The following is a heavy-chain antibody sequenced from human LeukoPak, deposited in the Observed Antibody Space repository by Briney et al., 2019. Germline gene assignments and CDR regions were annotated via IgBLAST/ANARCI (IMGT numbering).Heavy chain of an antibody. CDR3: ARDLGWGREPGRSFDY. CDR1: GFTFSSYT. J-gene: IGHJ4*02. CDR2: ISSTSSYI. Sequence: GGSLRLSCAAPGFTFSSYTMNWVRQAPGKGLEWVSSISSTSSYIYYADSVKGRFTISRDNAKNSLYLQMNSLRVEDTAVYYCARDLGWGREPGRSFDYWGQGTLVTVSS. D-gene: IGHD3-16*01. V-gene: IGHV3-21*01.